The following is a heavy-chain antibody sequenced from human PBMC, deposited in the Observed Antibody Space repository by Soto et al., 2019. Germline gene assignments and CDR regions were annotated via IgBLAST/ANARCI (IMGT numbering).Heavy chain of an antibody. CDR2: IYHSGST. CDR1: GGSISSSNW. Sequence: QVQLQESGPGLVKPSGTLSLTCAVSGGSISSSNWWNWVRQPPGKGLEWIGEIYHSGSTNYNPSLKSRVTISVVKSKNQFSLRRSSVTAADTAVYYCARSSRFLGGWFDPWGQGTLVIVSS. J-gene: IGHJ5*02. D-gene: IGHD3-3*01. CDR3: ARSSRFLGGWFDP. V-gene: IGHV4-4*02.